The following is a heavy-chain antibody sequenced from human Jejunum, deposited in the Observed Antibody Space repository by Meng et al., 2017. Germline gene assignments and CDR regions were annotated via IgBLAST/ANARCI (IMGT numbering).Heavy chain of an antibody. D-gene: IGHD3-3*02. CDR3: TTFYAGY. CDR2: ISGSTIDT. J-gene: IGHJ4*02. CDR1: GFTFSGFA. V-gene: IGHV3-23*04. Sequence: EVYLGGVGGGLVPPGGALRFSCEASGFTFSGFAMSWVRQAPGKGLEWVSSISGSTIDTYYADSVKGRFTISRDNSKNTLYLQMNSLRAEDTAIYYCTTFYAGYWGQGTLVTVSS.